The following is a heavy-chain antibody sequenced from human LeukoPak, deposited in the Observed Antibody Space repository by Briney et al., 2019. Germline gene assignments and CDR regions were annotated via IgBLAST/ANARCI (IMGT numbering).Heavy chain of an antibody. D-gene: IGHD2-2*01. CDR1: GFTFSSYW. J-gene: IGHJ4*02. CDR2: IDQDGGEK. CDR3: ARDIVVVPATFDY. Sequence: GGSLRLSCAASGFTFSSYWMSWVRQAPGKGLEWVANIDQDGGEKFYVDSVKGRFTISRDNAKNSLYLQMNSLRAEDTAMYYCARDIVVVPATFDYWGQGTLVSVSS. V-gene: IGHV3-7*01.